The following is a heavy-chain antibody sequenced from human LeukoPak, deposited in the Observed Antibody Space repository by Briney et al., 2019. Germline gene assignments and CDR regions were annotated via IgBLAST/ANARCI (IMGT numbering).Heavy chain of an antibody. J-gene: IGHJ4*02. V-gene: IGHV3-30-3*01. CDR3: ASDRTYCSGGSCYTELGSLDY. Sequence: GGSLRLSCAASGFTFSSYAMHWVRQAPGKGLEWVAVISYDGSNKYYADSVKGRFTISRDNSKNTLYLQMNSLRAEDTAVYYCASDRTYCSGGSCYTELGSLDYWGQGTLVTVSS. CDR2: ISYDGSNK. D-gene: IGHD2-15*01. CDR1: GFTFSSYA.